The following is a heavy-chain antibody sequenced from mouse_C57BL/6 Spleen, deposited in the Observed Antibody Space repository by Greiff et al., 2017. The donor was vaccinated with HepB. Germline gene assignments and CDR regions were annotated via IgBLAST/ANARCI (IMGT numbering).Heavy chain of an antibody. CDR1: GFTFSDYG. CDR2: ISNLAYSI. CDR3: ARLYYGSSDRYFDV. Sequence: EVQLVESGGGLVQPGGSLKLSCAASGFTFSDYGMAWVRQAPRKGPEWVAFISNLAYSIYYADTVTGRFTISRENAKNTLYLEMSSLRSEDTAMYYCARLYYGSSDRYFDVWGTGTTVTVSS. V-gene: IGHV5-15*01. J-gene: IGHJ1*03. D-gene: IGHD1-1*01.